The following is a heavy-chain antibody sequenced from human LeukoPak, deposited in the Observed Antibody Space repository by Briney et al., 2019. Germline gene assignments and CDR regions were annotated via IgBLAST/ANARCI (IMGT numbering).Heavy chain of an antibody. D-gene: IGHD3-3*02. CDR2: IHSDGST. CDR3: ARISRTEVSDY. J-gene: IGHJ4*02. CDR1: GLTVSTNY. V-gene: IGHV3-53*05. Sequence: GGSLRLSWAASGLTVSTNYMTSVSQPPGKGLEWVSIIHSDGSTYYAAPVKGRLTISRDNYKSTLYLQMNSLRAEVTAVYYCARISRTEVSDYWGQGTLVTVSS.